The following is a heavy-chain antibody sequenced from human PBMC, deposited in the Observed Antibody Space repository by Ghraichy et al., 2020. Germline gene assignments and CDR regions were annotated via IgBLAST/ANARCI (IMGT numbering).Heavy chain of an antibody. D-gene: IGHD5-24*01. Sequence: GSLRLSCAASGFSFSAYSFNWVRQAPGKGLEWVSYISTSGSAIHYADSVKGRFTISRDSAKNSVYLQMNSLRVEDTAVYYCARDQAVRDGNNWRQTGFDDWGQGTLVTVSS. CDR3: ARDQAVRDGNNWRQTGFDD. V-gene: IGHV3-48*01. J-gene: IGHJ4*02. CDR2: ISTSGSAI. CDR1: GFSFSAYS.